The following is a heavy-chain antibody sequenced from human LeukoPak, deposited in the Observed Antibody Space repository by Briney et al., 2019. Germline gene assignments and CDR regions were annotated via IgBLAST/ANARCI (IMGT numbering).Heavy chain of an antibody. J-gene: IGHJ6*02. CDR2: INPNSGGT. Sequence: GASVKVSCKASGGTFISHSFNWVRQAPGQGLEWMGRINPNSGGTNYAQKFQGRVTMTRDTSISTAYMELSRLRSDDTAVYYCAREYCSSTSCYKPYGMDVWGQGTTVTVSS. CDR1: GGTFISHS. CDR3: AREYCSSTSCYKPYGMDV. D-gene: IGHD2-2*02. V-gene: IGHV1-2*06.